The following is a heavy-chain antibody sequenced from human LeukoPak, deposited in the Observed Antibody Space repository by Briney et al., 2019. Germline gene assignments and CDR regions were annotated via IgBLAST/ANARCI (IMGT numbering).Heavy chain of an antibody. CDR1: GFTFSSYL. CDR2: IYSGGST. D-gene: IGHD2-2*01. J-gene: IGHJ4*02. Sequence: GGSLRLSCAASGFTFSSYLMCGCLQAPAEELQWVSLIYSGGSTYYASSVKSRFIISIDNSKNTLYLQMNSLRAEDTAVYYCARDRHCIGSTCYGHWGQGTRVTVSS. V-gene: IGHV3-66*01. CDR3: ARDRHCIGSTCYGH.